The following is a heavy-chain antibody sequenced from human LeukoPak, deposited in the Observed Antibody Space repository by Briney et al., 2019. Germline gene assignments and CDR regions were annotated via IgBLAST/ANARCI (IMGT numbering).Heavy chain of an antibody. V-gene: IGHV1-2*02. CDR3: ARGYSGYDQFNYFDY. D-gene: IGHD5-12*01. J-gene: IGHJ4*02. Sequence: GASVKVSCKASGYIFTNYSMHWVRQAPGQGLKWMGWINPKSGATKFAQKFQGRVTMTRDTSINTAYMELSRLRSDDTAVYFCARGYSGYDQFNYFDYWGQGTLVTVSP. CDR2: INPKSGAT. CDR1: GYIFTNYS.